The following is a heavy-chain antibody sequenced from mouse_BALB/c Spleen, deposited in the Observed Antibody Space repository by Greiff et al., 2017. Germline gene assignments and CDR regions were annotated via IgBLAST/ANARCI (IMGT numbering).Heavy chain of an antibody. CDR1: GYTFTSYW. CDR3: ASRRLRNFDY. J-gene: IGHJ2*01. V-gene: IGHV1-7*01. D-gene: IGHD1-1*01. CDR2: INPSTGYT. Sequence: QVQLKESGAELAKPGASVKMSCKASGYTFTSYWMHWVKQRPGQGLEWIGYINPSTGYTEYNQKFKDKATLTADKSSSTAYMQLSSLTSEDSAVYYCASRRLRNFDYWGQGTTLTVSS.